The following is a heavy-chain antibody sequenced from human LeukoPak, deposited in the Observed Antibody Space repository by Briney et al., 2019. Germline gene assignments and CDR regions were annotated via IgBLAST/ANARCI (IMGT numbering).Heavy chain of an antibody. D-gene: IGHD4-17*01. Sequence: ASVKVSCKASGYTFIGYYIHWVRQAPGQGLEWMGRINPTSGGTNSAQKFQGRVTMTSDTSISTAYMELRRLRPDDTAVYYCARSYGDSGNHFNYMDVWGKGTTVTVSS. CDR1: GYTFIGYY. CDR3: ARSYGDSGNHFNYMDV. V-gene: IGHV1-2*06. CDR2: INPTSGGT. J-gene: IGHJ6*03.